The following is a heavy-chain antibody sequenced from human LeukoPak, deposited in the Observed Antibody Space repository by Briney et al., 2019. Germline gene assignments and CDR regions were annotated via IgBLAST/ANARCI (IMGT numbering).Heavy chain of an antibody. Sequence: SETLSLTCTVSGRSISSSSYYWGWIRQPPGKGLEWIRRIDYSGSTYYNPSLKSRVTISVDTSKNQFSLKLSSVTAADTAVYYCARHRVSGSYPYYFDYWGQGTLVTVSS. CDR3: ARHRVSGSYPYYFDY. CDR1: GRSISSSSYY. J-gene: IGHJ4*02. CDR2: IDYSGST. V-gene: IGHV4-39*01. D-gene: IGHD1-26*01.